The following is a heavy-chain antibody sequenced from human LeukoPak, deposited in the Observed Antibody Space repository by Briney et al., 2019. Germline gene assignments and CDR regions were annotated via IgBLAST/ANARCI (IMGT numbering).Heavy chain of an antibody. CDR1: GGSISSYY. D-gene: IGHD4-17*01. V-gene: IGHV4-4*07. J-gene: IGHJ5*02. Sequence: PSETLSLTCTVSGGSISSYYWSWIRQPAGKGLEWIGRIYTSGSTYYNPSLKSRVTISVDTSKNQFSPKLSSVTAADTAVYYCARPNTYYGDYGGWFDPWGQGTLVTVPS. CDR3: ARPNTYYGDYGGWFDP. CDR2: IYTSGST.